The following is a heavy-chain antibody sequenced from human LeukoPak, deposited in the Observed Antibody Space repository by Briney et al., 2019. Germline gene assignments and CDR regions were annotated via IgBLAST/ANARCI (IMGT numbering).Heavy chain of an antibody. CDR2: IYPSGST. V-gene: IGHV4-4*07. CDR1: GGSISSYY. J-gene: IGHJ4*02. Sequence: SETLSLTCTVSGGSISSYYWTWIRQPAAKGLEWIGRIYPSGSTNYNPSLKSRVTMSVDTSKNQFSLKLSSVTAADTAVYYCARENSGSYREFDYWGQGTLVTVSS. D-gene: IGHD1-26*01. CDR3: ARENSGSYREFDY.